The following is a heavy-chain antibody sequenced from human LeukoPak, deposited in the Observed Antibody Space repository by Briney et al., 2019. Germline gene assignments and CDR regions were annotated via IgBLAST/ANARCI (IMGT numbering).Heavy chain of an antibody. CDR1: GFTFSSYA. J-gene: IGHJ6*02. Sequence: PGGSLRLSCAASGFTFSSYAMSWVRQAPGKGLEWVSAISGSGGSTYYADSVKGRFTISRDNSKNTLYLQMNSLRTDDTAVYYCARRRYCSGVSCTTSYYYYGMDVWGQGTTVTVSS. D-gene: IGHD2-15*01. CDR2: ISGSGGST. V-gene: IGHV3-23*01. CDR3: ARRRYCSGVSCTTSYYYYGMDV.